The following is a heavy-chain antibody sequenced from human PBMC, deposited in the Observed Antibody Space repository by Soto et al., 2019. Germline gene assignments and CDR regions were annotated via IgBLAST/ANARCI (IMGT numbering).Heavy chain of an antibody. Sequence: QVQLQESGPGLVKPSETLSLTCTVSGGSISSYYWSWIRQPPGKGLEWIGYIYYSGSTNYNPSLKSRVTISVDTSKNQSSLKLSSVTAADTAVYYCAREGRGYSYGYSFDYWGQGTLVTVSS. V-gene: IGHV4-59*01. J-gene: IGHJ4*02. CDR2: IYYSGST. CDR1: GGSISSYY. D-gene: IGHD5-18*01. CDR3: AREGRGYSYGYSFDY.